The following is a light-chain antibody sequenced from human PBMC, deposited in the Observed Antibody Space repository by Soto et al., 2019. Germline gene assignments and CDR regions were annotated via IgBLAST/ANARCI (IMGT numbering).Light chain of an antibody. CDR2: SHN. V-gene: IGLV1-44*01. J-gene: IGLJ1*01. CDR1: SSNIGSNT. Sequence: QSVLTQPPSASGTPGQRVTISCSGSSSNIGSNTVNWYQQLPGTAPKLLIYSHNQRPSGVPDRFSGSKSGTSASLAISGRQSEDEADSYCAAWDDSLNGRVFGTGTKLTVL. CDR3: AAWDDSLNGRV.